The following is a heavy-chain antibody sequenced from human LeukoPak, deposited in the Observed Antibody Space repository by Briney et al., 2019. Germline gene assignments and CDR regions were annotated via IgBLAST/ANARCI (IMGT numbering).Heavy chain of an antibody. J-gene: IGHJ5*02. CDR2: IIPIFGTA. CDR1: GGTFSSYA. Sequence: SVKVSCKASGGTFSSYAISWVRQAPGQGLEWMGGIIPIFGTANYAQKFQGRVTITTDESTSTAYTALSSLRSEDTAVYYCAREGYCSSTSCSRRGWFDPWGQGTLVTVSS. V-gene: IGHV1-69*05. CDR3: AREGYCSSTSCSRRGWFDP. D-gene: IGHD2-2*01.